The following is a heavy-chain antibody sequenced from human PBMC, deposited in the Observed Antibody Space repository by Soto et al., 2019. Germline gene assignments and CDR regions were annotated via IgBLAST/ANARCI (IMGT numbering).Heavy chain of an antibody. Sequence: ASVKVSCKASGYTFTGYYMHWVRQAPGQGLEWMGWINPNSGGTNYAQKFQGWVTMTRDTSISTAYMELSRLRSDGTAVYYCARGGRIVVVPAAIQKRNNWFDPWGQGTLVTVSS. D-gene: IGHD2-2*02. CDR1: GYTFTGYY. V-gene: IGHV1-2*04. CDR2: INPNSGGT. CDR3: ARGGRIVVVPAAIQKRNNWFDP. J-gene: IGHJ5*02.